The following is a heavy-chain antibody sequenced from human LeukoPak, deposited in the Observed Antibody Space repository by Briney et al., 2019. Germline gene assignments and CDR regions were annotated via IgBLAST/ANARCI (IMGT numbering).Heavy chain of an antibody. J-gene: IGHJ4*02. CDR2: FYISGST. D-gene: IGHD1-26*01. V-gene: IGHV4-4*07. CDR1: GGSISSYY. CDR3: SRESGAFCPFGY. Sequence: SETLSLTCTVSGGSISSYYWSWIRQPAGKGLEWIGRFYISGSTNYNPSLKSRVTMSVDTSKNQFSLRLNSVTAADTAVYYCSRESGAFCPFGYWGQGTLVTVSS.